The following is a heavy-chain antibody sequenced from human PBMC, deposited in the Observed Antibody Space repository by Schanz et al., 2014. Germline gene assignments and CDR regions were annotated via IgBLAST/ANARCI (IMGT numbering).Heavy chain of an antibody. CDR3: AKGMGYCSGGTCYDYYYYGLDV. Sequence: VQLVESGGGLVQPGRSLRLSCAASGFAFSVYGMHWVRQAPGKGLEWVAVIWYDENNKYYADSVKGRFTISRDNAKNSLYLQMNSLSADDTAVFYCAKGMGYCSGGTCYDYYYYGLDVWGQGTTVTVSS. V-gene: IGHV3-33*03. D-gene: IGHD2-15*01. CDR1: GFAFSVYG. CDR2: IWYDENNK. J-gene: IGHJ6*02.